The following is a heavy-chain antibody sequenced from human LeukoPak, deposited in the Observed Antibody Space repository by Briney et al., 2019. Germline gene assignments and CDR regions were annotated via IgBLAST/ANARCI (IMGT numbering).Heavy chain of an antibody. V-gene: IGHV1-69*13. CDR3: AREFLRYSSSRSPFDY. J-gene: IGHJ4*02. D-gene: IGHD6-6*01. Sequence: ASVKVSCKASGGTFSSYAISWVRQAPGQGLEWMGGIIPIFGTANYAQKFQGRVTITADESTSTAYMELSSLRSEDTAVYYCAREFLRYSSSRSPFDYWGQGTLVTVSS. CDR2: IIPIFGTA. CDR1: GGTFSSYA.